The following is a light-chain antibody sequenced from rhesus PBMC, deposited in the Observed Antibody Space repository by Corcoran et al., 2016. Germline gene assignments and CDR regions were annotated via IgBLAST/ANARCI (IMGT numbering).Light chain of an antibody. CDR1: QGISSY. J-gene: IGKJ1*01. CDR3: QQYKSYPT. Sequence: DIQMTQSPSSLSASVGDTVTITCRASQGISSYLNWFQQKPGKAPKLLIYAATTLQSGFPSRFSGSGSGTDFTLTISSLQPEDFATYYCQQYKSYPTFGQGTKVEIK. V-gene: IGKV1-28*02. CDR2: AAT.